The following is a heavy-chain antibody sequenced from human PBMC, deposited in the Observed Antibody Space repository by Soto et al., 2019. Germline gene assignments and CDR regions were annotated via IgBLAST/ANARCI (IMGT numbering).Heavy chain of an antibody. D-gene: IGHD4-4*01. Sequence: PSETLSLTCTVSGASISSTNYYWGWIRQSPGKVLEWIGSVYYSGSTYYNPSLKSRVIMSIDTSKNQFFLKLNSVTAADTAVYYCARAYSIWFDPWGQGTLVTVSS. J-gene: IGHJ5*02. CDR2: VYYSGST. CDR1: GASISSTNYY. V-gene: IGHV4-39*02. CDR3: ARAYSIWFDP.